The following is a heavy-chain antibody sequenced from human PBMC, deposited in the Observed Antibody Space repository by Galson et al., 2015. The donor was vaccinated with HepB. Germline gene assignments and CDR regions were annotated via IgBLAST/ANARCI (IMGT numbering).Heavy chain of an antibody. Sequence: SLRLSCAPSGFTFGDYAMSWFRQAPGKGLGWIGFIRNKAYGGTPEYAAPVKGRFTISRDDFKNIAYLQMDSLKTEDTAMYYCARGRLGYSYGFGHYFDHWGQGIPVTVSS. J-gene: IGHJ4*02. CDR1: GFTFGDYA. D-gene: IGHD5-18*01. CDR2: IRNKAYGGTP. CDR3: ARGRLGYSYGFGHYFDH. V-gene: IGHV3-49*03.